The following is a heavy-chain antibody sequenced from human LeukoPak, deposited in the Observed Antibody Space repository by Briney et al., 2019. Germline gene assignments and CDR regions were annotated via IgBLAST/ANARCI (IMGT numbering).Heavy chain of an antibody. CDR1: GYTLSNYV. J-gene: IGHJ4*02. V-gene: IGHV1-18*01. Sequence: ASVKVSCKASGYTLSNYVLTWVRQAPGQGLVWMGRISTYTGNSKYAQKFQDRVTMTTDTSTSTAYMELSNLSSDDTAVYYCARTMTTMTTHGELDFWGQGTLVTVSS. CDR3: ARTMTTMTTHGELDF. D-gene: IGHD4-17*01. CDR2: ISTYTGNS.